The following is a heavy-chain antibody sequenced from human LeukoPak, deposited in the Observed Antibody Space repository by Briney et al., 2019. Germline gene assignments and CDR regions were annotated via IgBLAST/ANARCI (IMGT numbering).Heavy chain of an antibody. CDR1: GYSFTSYW. J-gene: IGHJ5*02. D-gene: IGHD4-11*01. CDR3: ARHPDYSNYRNCFDP. CDR2: FDPIDSYT. Sequence: GESLRSSCRGSGYSFTSYWISCVRQMPGKGLEWMGWFDPIDSYTNYSPSFHVHVTIAADKSISTNYLQWSSLKASNTAMYYCARHPDYSNYRNCFDPWGQGTLVTVSS. V-gene: IGHV5-10-1*01.